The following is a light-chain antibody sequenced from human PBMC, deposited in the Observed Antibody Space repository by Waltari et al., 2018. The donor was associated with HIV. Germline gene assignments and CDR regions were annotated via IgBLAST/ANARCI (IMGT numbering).Light chain of an antibody. J-gene: IGKJ2*01. CDR2: WAS. CDR1: RSVLYTSNNKNY. Sequence: DIVMTQSPDSLAVSLGERATINCKSSRSVLYTSNNKNYLAWYQQKPGQPPKLLIYWASTRESGVPDRFSGSGSGTDFTLTISGLQAEDVAVYYCQQYYSSVTFGQGTYLEIK. V-gene: IGKV4-1*01. CDR3: QQYYSSVT.